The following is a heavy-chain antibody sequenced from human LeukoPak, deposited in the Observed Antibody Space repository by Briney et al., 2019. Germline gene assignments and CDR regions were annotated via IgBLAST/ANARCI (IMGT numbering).Heavy chain of an antibody. D-gene: IGHD6-13*01. CDR1: GFTFSSYA. CDR3: AKDLSIAAAGHYFDY. V-gene: IGHV3-23*01. CDR2: ISGSNT. Sequence: GGSLRLSCAASGFTFSSYAMSWVRQAPGKGLEWVSGISGSNTYYADSVKGRFTISRDNSKNTLYLRMNSLRAEDTAVYYCAKDLSIAAAGHYFDYWGQGTLVTVSS. J-gene: IGHJ4*02.